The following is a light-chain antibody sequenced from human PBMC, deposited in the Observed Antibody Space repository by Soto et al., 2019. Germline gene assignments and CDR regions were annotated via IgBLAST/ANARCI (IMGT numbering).Light chain of an antibody. CDR2: GAS. V-gene: IGKV3-15*01. CDR1: QSVSQSVSSK. Sequence: EIVMTQSPATLSVSPGERVTLSCRASQSVSQSVSSKLAWYQQKPGRAPRLLIHGASTRATGIPARFSGSGSGTEFTLTISSLQSEDLAVDYCQQYNNWPITFGQGTRLEIK. J-gene: IGKJ5*01. CDR3: QQYNNWPIT.